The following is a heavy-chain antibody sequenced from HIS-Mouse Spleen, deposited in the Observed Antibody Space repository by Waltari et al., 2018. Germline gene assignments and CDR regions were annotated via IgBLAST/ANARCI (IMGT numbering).Heavy chain of an antibody. V-gene: IGHV4-39*07. Sequence: QLQLQESGPGLVKPSETLSLPCTVSGGSLRSSSYYWGWFRQPPGKGLEWIGSIYYSGSTYYNPSLKSRVTISVDTSKNQFSLKLSSVTAADTAVYYCAREIPYSSSWYDWYFDLWGRGTLVTVSS. CDR1: GGSLRSSSYY. D-gene: IGHD6-13*01. J-gene: IGHJ2*01. CDR3: AREIPYSSSWYDWYFDL. CDR2: IYYSGST.